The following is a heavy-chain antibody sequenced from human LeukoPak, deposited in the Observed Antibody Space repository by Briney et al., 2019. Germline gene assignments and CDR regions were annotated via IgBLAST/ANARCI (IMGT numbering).Heavy chain of an antibody. CDR1: GYTFTGYY. V-gene: IGHV1-2*02. CDR3: ASGAGNWQTSKFDY. D-gene: IGHD1-1*01. J-gene: IGHJ4*02. CDR2: INPNSGGT. Sequence: ASVKVSCKASGYTFTGYYMHWVRQAPGQGLEWMGWINPNSGGTNYAQKFQGRVTMTRDTSISTAYMELSMLRSDDTAVYYCASGAGNWQTSKFDYWGQGTLVTVSS.